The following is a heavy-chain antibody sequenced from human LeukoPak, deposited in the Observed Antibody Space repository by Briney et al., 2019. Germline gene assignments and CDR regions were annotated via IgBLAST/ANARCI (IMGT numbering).Heavy chain of an antibody. CDR1: GFTFSDYY. D-gene: IGHD3-3*01. CDR3: AKLPPSEIATLTYYDFWSGP. V-gene: IGHV3-11*04. CDR2: ISSSGSTI. Sequence: PGGSLRLSCAASGFTFSDYYMSWIRQAPGKGLEWVSYISSSGSTIYYADSVKGRFTISRDNSKNTLYLQMNSLRAEDTAVYYCAKLPPSEIATLTYYDFWSGPWGQGTLVTVSS. J-gene: IGHJ5*02.